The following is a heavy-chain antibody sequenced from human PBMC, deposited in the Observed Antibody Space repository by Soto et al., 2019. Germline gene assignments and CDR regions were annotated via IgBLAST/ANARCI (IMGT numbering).Heavy chain of an antibody. D-gene: IGHD3-9*01. V-gene: IGHV4-30-4*01. CDR3: ARVDILTGHGCMDA. CDR1: GDSIRSGNHY. Sequence: SETLSLTCTVSGDSIRSGNHYLSWIRQPPGKGLEWIGYIYYSGSTYYSPSLKSRVTISVDTSKNQLSLKLNSVTAADTAVYYCARVDILTGHGCMDAWGQGTRVTVSS. J-gene: IGHJ6*02. CDR2: IYYSGST.